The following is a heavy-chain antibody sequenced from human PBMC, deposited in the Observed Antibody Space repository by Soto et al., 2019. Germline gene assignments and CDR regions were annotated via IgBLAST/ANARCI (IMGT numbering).Heavy chain of an antibody. CDR3: TRDPGIAAPGRGLGDY. J-gene: IGHJ4*02. CDR1: GYSFTTYG. Sequence: QIQLVQSGAEVKKPGASVKVSCKASGYSFTTYGFSWVRQAPGQGLEWMGWIDTYTGNTNYAQKLQDRVTMTTDTSTSTAYMELRSLRSDDTALYYCTRDPGIAAPGRGLGDYWGQGTLVTVS. V-gene: IGHV1-18*01. CDR2: IDTYTGNT. D-gene: IGHD6-13*01.